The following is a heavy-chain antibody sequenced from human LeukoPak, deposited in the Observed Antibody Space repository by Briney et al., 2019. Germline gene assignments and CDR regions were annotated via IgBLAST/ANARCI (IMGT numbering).Heavy chain of an antibody. Sequence: SETLSLTCAVYGGSFSGYYWSWIRQPPGKGLEWIGEIYHSGSTNYNPSLKSRVTISVDKSKNQFSLKLSSVTAADTAVYYCARRPAITMIVVAYYYYGMDVWGQGTTVTVSS. J-gene: IGHJ6*02. D-gene: IGHD3-22*01. CDR3: ARRPAITMIVVAYYYYGMDV. CDR1: GGSFSGYY. CDR2: IYHSGST. V-gene: IGHV4-34*01.